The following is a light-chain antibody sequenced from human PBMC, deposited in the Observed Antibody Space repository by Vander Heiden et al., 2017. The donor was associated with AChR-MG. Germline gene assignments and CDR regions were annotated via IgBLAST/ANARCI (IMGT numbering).Light chain of an antibody. CDR3: TTWDDSPNGPV. J-gene: IGLJ3*02. CDR2: YNN. V-gene: IGLV1-44*01. Sequence: SVPTHPPSASGTPGHRLPIPCHRSSSNIANNTAPWHQQLPAASPKLLIYYNNQRRSGVPDRVSGSKSGTSASLAISGVQSEDEAHYYCTTWDDSPNGPVFGGGTKLTVL. CDR1: SSNIANNT.